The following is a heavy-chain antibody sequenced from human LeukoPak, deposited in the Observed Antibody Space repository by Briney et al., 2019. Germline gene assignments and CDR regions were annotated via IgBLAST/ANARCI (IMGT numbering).Heavy chain of an antibody. J-gene: IGHJ4*02. CDR3: ARQNVLLWFGEG. CDR2: IYYSGST. Sequence: PSETLSLTCTVSGGSISSSSYYWGWIRQPPGKGLEWIGSIYYSGSTYYNPSLKSRVTTSVATSKNQFSLKLSSVTAADTAVYYCARQNVLLWFGEGWGQGTLVTVSS. D-gene: IGHD3-10*01. V-gene: IGHV4-39*01. CDR1: GGSISSSSYY.